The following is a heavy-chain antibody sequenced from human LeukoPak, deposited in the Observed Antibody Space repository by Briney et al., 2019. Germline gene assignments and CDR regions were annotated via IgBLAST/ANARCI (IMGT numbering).Heavy chain of an antibody. D-gene: IGHD6-19*01. CDR1: GFTFSSYA. CDR3: ARDRGGGWLHDAFDI. J-gene: IGHJ3*02. Sequence: GGSLRLSCAVSGFTFSSYAMSWVRQAPGKGLEWVSAIGSGGFSSYYADSVRGRFTISRDNSKNTLYLQMDSLRAEDTAVYYCARDRGGGWLHDAFDIWGQGTLVTVSS. CDR2: IGSGGFSS. V-gene: IGHV3-23*01.